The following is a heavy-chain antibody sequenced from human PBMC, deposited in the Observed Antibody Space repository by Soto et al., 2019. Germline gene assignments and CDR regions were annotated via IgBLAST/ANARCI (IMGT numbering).Heavy chain of an antibody. V-gene: IGHV2-26*04. CDR3: ASTYSTSWYWFDT. D-gene: IGHD2-2*01. J-gene: IGHJ5*02. CDR2: IFSNDEK. Sequence: QVTVKESGPVLVKPTETRTLTCTVSGFSLSNAGLGVSWIRQPPGKALEWLAHIFSNDEKSYSTSLKSRLTISTDASKSQMVLTMADMDSVNTATYYCASTYSTSWYWFDTWGQGTLVTVSS. CDR1: GFSLSNAGLG.